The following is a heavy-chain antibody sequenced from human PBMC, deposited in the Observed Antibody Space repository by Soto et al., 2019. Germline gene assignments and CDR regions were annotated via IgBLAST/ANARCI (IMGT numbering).Heavy chain of an antibody. CDR1: GGTFSSYA. CDR3: AIPAPHYDQPRYGMDV. Sequence: QVQLVQSGAEVKKPGSSVKVSCKASGGTFSSYAISWVRQAPGQGLEWMGGIIPIFGTANYAQKFQGRVTMTADESTSTAYMELSSLRSEDTAVYYCAIPAPHYDQPRYGMDVWGQGTTVTVSS. V-gene: IGHV1-69*01. J-gene: IGHJ6*02. D-gene: IGHD3-3*01. CDR2: IIPIFGTA.